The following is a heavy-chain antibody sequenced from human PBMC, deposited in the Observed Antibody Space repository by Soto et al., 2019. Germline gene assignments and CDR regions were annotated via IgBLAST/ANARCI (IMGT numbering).Heavy chain of an antibody. V-gene: IGHV1-69*06. D-gene: IGHD1-26*01. CDR3: ARSKSPQVGVAFDY. CDR1: GGTFSSYA. Sequence: SVKVSCKASGGTFSSYAISWVRQAPGQGLEWMGGIIPIFGTANYAQKFQGRVTITADKSTSTAYMGLSSLRSEDTAVYYWARSKSPQVGVAFDYWGQGTLVTVSS. CDR2: IIPIFGTA. J-gene: IGHJ4*02.